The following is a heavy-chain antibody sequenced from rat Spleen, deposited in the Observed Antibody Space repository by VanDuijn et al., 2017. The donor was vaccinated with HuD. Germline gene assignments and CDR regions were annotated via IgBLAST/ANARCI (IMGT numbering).Heavy chain of an antibody. CDR2: ISYGDSSGHSST. CDR3: ARRHYGYTDYFDY. V-gene: IGHV5-29*01. D-gene: IGHD1-9*01. CDR1: GFTFSDFG. Sequence: EVQLVESGGGLVQPGRSLKVSCAASGFTFSDFGMAWVRQAPTKGLEWVATISYGDSSGHSSTYYRNSVKRRFTISRDNAKSTLSLQMDSLRSEDTATYYCARRHYGYTDYFDYWGQGVMVTVSS. J-gene: IGHJ2*01.